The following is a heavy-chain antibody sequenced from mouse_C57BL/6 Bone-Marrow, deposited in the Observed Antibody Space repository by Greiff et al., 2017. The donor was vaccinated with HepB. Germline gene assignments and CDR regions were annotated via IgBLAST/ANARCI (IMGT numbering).Heavy chain of an antibody. Sequence: VQLQQSGAELVMPGASVKLSCKASGYTFTSYWMHWVKQRPGQGLEWIGEIDPSDSYTNYNQKFKGKSTLTVDKSSSTAYMQLSSLTSEDSAVYYCARYYYGSKDWYFDVWGTGTTVTVSS. CDR3: ARYYYGSKDWYFDV. D-gene: IGHD1-1*01. J-gene: IGHJ1*03. CDR1: GYTFTSYW. V-gene: IGHV1-69*01. CDR2: IDPSDSYT.